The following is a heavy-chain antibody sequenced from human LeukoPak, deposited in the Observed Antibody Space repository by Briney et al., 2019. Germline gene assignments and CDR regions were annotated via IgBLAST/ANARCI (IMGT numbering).Heavy chain of an antibody. CDR3: ARLRRSRLAEFDY. V-gene: IGHV1-69*06. J-gene: IGHJ4*02. D-gene: IGHD3-3*02. Sequence: ASVKVSCKASGGTFSSYAISWVRQAPGQGLEWMGGIIPIFGTANYAQKFQGRVTITADKSTSTAYMELSSLRSEDTAVYYCARLRRSRLAEFDYWGQGTLVTVSS. CDR1: GGTFSSYA. CDR2: IIPIFGTA.